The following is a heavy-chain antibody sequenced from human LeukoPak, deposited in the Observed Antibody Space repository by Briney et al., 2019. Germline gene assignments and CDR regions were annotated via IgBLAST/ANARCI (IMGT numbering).Heavy chain of an antibody. D-gene: IGHD3-9*01. Sequence: GGSLRLSCAASGFTFSSYAMSWVRQAPGKGREWVSAISGSGGSTYYADSVKGRFTISRDNSKNTLYLQMNSLRAEDTAVYYCAKREELRYFHYWGQGTLVTVSS. CDR2: ISGSGGST. CDR3: AKREELRYFHY. CDR1: GFTFSSYA. V-gene: IGHV3-23*01. J-gene: IGHJ4*02.